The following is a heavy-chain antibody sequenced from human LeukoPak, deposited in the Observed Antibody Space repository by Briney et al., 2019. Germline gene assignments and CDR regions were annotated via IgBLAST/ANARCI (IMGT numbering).Heavy chain of an antibody. CDR1: GGSISSGDYF. V-gene: IGHV4-31*03. Sequence: SQTLSLTCTVSGGSISSGDYFWSWIRQHPGKGLEWIGHIYFSGSTYYNPSLKSRVTISVDTSKNQFSLRLSSVIAADTAVYYCARVWKSDYSSPVDYWGQGTLVTVSS. CDR3: ARVWKSDYSSPVDY. D-gene: IGHD6-19*01. CDR2: IYFSGST. J-gene: IGHJ4*02.